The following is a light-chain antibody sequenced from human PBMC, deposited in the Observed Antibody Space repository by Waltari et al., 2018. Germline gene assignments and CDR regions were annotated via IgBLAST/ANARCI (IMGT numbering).Light chain of an antibody. CDR1: RDITNF. Sequence: DNQMTQSPASLSASVGDRVDITCQATRDITNFLSWFQQKSGRTPRLLIYEASILDTGVPSRFSGRGSGTHFTLTINDVQPEDSATYFCQQYDDVPITFGQVTRLDI. CDR3: QQYDDVPIT. V-gene: IGKV1-33*01. J-gene: IGKJ5*01. CDR2: EAS.